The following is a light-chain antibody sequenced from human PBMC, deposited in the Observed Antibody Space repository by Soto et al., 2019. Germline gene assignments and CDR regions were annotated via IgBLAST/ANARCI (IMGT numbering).Light chain of an antibody. Sequence: QSVLTQPPSVSEAPGQRVTISCTGSSSNIGAGYDVHWYQQLPGTAPKLLIYGNSNRPSGVPDRFSGSKSGTSASLAITGLQAEDEADYYCQSSDSSLSGPVFGGGTKLTVL. CDR1: SSNIGAGYD. J-gene: IGLJ2*01. CDR2: GNS. V-gene: IGLV1-40*01. CDR3: QSSDSSLSGPV.